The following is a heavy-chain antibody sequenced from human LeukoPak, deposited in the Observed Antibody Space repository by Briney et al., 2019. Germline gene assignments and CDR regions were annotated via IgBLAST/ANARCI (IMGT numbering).Heavy chain of an antibody. CDR3: AKVMAAAGTWFFDY. D-gene: IGHD6-13*01. CDR1: GFTFSNYA. J-gene: IGHJ4*02. V-gene: IGHV3-23*01. CDR2: ARASGGIT. Sequence: GSLRLSCAASGFTFSNYAMSWVRQAPGKGLESVSSARASGGITYYADSAKGRFTISRDSSKNTLHLQMNSLRAEDTAVYYCAKVMAAAGTWFFDYWSQGTLVTVSS.